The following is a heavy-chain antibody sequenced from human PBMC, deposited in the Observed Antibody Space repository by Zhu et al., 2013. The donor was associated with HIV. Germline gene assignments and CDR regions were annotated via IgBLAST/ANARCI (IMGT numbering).Heavy chain of an antibody. J-gene: IGHJ4*02. Sequence: VNLVQSGGEVKKPGASVKVSCKASGYTFTSYGITWVRQAPGQGLEWMGWISAYSGNTKYTEKFQGRVTMTTEISTRTGYMELRSLRSDDTAVYYCARFLGVSVAGIPDYWGQGTLVTVSS. CDR1: GYTFTSYG. D-gene: IGHD6-19*01. CDR2: ISAYSGNT. V-gene: IGHV1-18*01. CDR3: ARFLGVSVAGIPDY.